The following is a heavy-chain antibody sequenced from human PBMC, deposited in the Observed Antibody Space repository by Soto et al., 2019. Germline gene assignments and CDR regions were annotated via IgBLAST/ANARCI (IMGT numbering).Heavy chain of an antibody. CDR2: IDPSDSYT. D-gene: IGHD6-19*01. V-gene: IGHV5-10-1*01. CDR1: GYSFTSYW. CDR3: ARQDGIAVAVYPY. J-gene: IGHJ4*02. Sequence: PGESLKISCKGSGYSFTSYWISWVRQMPGKGLEWMGRIDPSDSYTNYSPSFQGHVTISADKSISTAYLQWSSLKASDTAMYYCARQDGIAVAVYPYWGQGTLVTVSS.